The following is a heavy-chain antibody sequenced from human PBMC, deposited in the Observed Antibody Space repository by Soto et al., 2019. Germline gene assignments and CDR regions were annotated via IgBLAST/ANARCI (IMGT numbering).Heavy chain of an antibody. CDR1: GGSINSGGYY. CDR3: ARGYRQSGYSSSCVFDY. D-gene: IGHD6-13*01. V-gene: IGHV4-31*03. J-gene: IGHJ4*02. Sequence: QVQLRESGPGLVKPSQTLSLTCTVSGGSINSGGYYWNWIRQHPGKGLEWIGYMYYSGSTYYNPFLRSRVIISAATSENYFSLKLSSVTAADTAVYFCARGYRQSGYSSSCVFDYWGQGTLVNVSS. CDR2: MYYSGST.